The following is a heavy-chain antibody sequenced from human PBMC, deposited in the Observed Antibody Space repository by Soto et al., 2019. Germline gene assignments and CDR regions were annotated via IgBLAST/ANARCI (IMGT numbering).Heavy chain of an antibody. J-gene: IGHJ6*02. Sequence: ASVKVSCKASGDTFTSYYMHWGRQSPGQEREWMRRINPSGGSTSYAQKFQGRVSMTRDTSQSTVYMELSSLRAEDTAVYYCAREVITGTPYYYDYGMDVWGQGTMVTVSS. CDR1: GDTFTSYY. V-gene: IGHV1-46*01. CDR2: INPSGGST. D-gene: IGHD1-1*01. CDR3: AREVITGTPYYYDYGMDV.